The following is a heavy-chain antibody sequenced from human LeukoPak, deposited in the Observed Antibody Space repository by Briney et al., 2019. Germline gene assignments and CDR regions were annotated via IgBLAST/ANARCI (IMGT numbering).Heavy chain of an antibody. Sequence: GGSLRLSCAASGLIFSHYGMNWVRQAPGKGLEWVSGITSRSTTYYADSVKGRFTISRDNSKNTLYLQMNSLRAEDTAVYYCARRAGAYSHPYDYWGQGTLVTVSS. D-gene: IGHD4/OR15-4a*01. V-gene: IGHV3-53*01. CDR1: GLIFSHYG. J-gene: IGHJ4*02. CDR3: ARRAGAYSHPYDY. CDR2: ITSRSTT.